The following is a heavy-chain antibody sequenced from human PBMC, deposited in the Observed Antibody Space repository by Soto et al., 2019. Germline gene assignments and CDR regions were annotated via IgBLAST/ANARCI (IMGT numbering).Heavy chain of an antibody. CDR2: IYYSGST. J-gene: IGHJ5*02. CDR1: GGSISSSSYY. V-gene: IGHV4-39*02. D-gene: IGHD1-26*01. CDR3: ATQEVGGSYVYTFDP. Sequence: TCTVSGGSISSSSYYWGWIRQPPGKGLEWIGSIYYSGSTYYNPSLKSRVTISVDTSKSHFSLKLSSVTAADTAVYYCATQEVGGSYVYTFDPWGQGTLVTVSS.